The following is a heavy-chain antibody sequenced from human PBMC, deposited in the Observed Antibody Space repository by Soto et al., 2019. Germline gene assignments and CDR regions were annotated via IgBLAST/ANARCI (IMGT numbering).Heavy chain of an antibody. CDR3: ARNRVGVPRWLVGPFDY. Sequence: QVQLVQSGAEMKTPGASVKVSCKTSGYTFTPYGISWVQQAPGQGLEWMGWINPYNGNTDYAESLQGRVTMTTETSTNTASMELRSLNSDDTAIYYCARNRVGVPRWLVGPFDYWGQGTLVTVSS. D-gene: IGHD6-19*01. J-gene: IGHJ4*02. V-gene: IGHV1-18*01. CDR1: GYTFTPYG. CDR2: INPYNGNT.